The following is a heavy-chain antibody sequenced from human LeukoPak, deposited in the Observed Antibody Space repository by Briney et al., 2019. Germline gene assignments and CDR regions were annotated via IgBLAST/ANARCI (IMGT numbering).Heavy chain of an antibody. CDR1: GYTFTSYD. CDR3: ARTPRGLPSFNWFDP. V-gene: IGHV1-18*01. J-gene: IGHJ5*02. Sequence: ASVKVSCKASGYTFTSYDINWVRQAPGQGLEWMGWISPYNGNTNSAQKLQGRVTMTTDTSTTTAYMELRSLRSDDTAVYYCARTPRGLPSFNWFDPWGQGTLVTVSS. D-gene: IGHD3-10*01. CDR2: ISPYNGNT.